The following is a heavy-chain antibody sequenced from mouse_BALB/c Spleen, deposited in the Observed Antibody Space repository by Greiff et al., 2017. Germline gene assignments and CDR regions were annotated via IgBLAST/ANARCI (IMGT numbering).Heavy chain of an antibody. CDR3: ARGGGNWGAY. CDR1: GYNFTSYW. Sequence: QVQLQQPGAGLVKPGTSVKLSCTASGYNFTSYWMNWVRLRPGQGLEWIGDICPGSGSTNYNEKFKSKATLTVDTTYSTDYMQLSSLASEDSALYYCARGGGNWGAYWGQGTLVTVSA. V-gene: IGHV1-55*01. D-gene: IGHD4-1*01. J-gene: IGHJ3*01. CDR2: ICPGSGST.